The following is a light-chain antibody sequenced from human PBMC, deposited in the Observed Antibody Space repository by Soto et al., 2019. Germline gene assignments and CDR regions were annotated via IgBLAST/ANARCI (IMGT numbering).Light chain of an antibody. Sequence: QSVLTQPASVSGSPGQSITISCTGTSSDVGGYNYVSWYQQYPGKAPKLMIYDVSGRPSGVSNRFSGSKSGNTASLNISGLQAEDEADYYCSSYTSSSLGVVFGGGTKLTVL. CDR1: SSDVGGYNY. V-gene: IGLV2-14*03. J-gene: IGLJ2*01. CDR3: SSYTSSSLGVV. CDR2: DVS.